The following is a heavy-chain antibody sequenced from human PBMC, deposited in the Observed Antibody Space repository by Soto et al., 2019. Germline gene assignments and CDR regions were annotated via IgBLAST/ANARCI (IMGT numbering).Heavy chain of an antibody. CDR1: AGSISSGDYY. CDR2: IYYRGST. Sequence: QVQLQESGPGLVKPSQTLSLTCTVSAGSISSGDYYWSWIRQPPGKGLEWIGYIYYRGSTSYNPSLTSRVSRPVDTSKNKFYLKLSSVTAADTAVYYCASSGAISIFGVVAAFDIWVQGTMVTVSS. J-gene: IGHJ3*02. CDR3: ASSGAISIFGVVAAFDI. D-gene: IGHD3-3*01. V-gene: IGHV4-30-4*01.